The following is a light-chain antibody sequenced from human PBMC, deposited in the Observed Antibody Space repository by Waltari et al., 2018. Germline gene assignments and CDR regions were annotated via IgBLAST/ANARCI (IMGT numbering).Light chain of an antibody. V-gene: IGKV4-1*01. CDR2: WAS. Sequence: DIVMTQSPDSLAVSLGERATINCKYSQNRLYTSNNKNFLAWYQQRPGHPLKLLIYWASTRESGVPDRFRGNGSGTDFTLTITALQAEDVAVYYCQQYYSPPLTFGGGTKVEIK. CDR3: QQYYSPPLT. CDR1: QNRLYTSNNKNF. J-gene: IGKJ4*01.